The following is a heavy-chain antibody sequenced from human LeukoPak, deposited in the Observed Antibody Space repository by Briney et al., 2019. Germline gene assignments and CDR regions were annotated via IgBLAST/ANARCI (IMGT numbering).Heavy chain of an antibody. CDR2: IKQDGSEK. D-gene: IGHD3-3*01. V-gene: IGHV3-7*01. CDR3: ARDLSTPLGGYYMSGFDY. CDR1: GFPFISFW. J-gene: IGHJ4*02. Sequence: PGGSLRLSCAASGFPFISFWMSWVRRAPGKGLEWVANIKQDGSEKYYVDSVKGRFTISRDNAKNSLYLQMNSLRAEDTAVYYCARDLSTPLGGYYMSGFDYWGQGTLVTVSS.